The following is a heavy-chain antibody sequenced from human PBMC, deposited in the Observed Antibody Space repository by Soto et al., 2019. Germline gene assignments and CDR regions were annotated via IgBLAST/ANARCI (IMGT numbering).Heavy chain of an antibody. CDR2: IIPIFGTA. D-gene: IGHD3-16*01. J-gene: IGHJ5*02. V-gene: IGHV1-69*01. CDR3: APLESRPLVP. CDR1: VGALSSRA. Sequence: VSWKASVGALSSRAIRWLRQAPGQGLEWMGGIIPIFGTANYAQKFQGRVTITADESTSTAYMELSSLRSEDTAVYYCAPLESRPLVPWGQGTLVTVSS.